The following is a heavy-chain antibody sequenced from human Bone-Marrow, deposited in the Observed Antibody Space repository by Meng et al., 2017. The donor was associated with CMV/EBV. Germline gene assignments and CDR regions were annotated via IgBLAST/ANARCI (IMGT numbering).Heavy chain of an antibody. CDR3: AKDGYSQGLDAFDV. V-gene: IGHV3-23*01. Sequence: GESLKISCAASGFTVSSNYMSWVRQAPGKGLEWISVISGSGGGTYYADSVKGRFTNSRDNSKNTLYLQMNNLRAEDTALYFCAKDGYSQGLDAFDVWGQGTMVTVSS. CDR1: GFTVSSNY. CDR2: ISGSGGGT. D-gene: IGHD5-18*01. J-gene: IGHJ3*01.